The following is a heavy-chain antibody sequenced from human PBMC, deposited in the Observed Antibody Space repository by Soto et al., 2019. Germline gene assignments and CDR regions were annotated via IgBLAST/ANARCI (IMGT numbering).Heavy chain of an antibody. CDR1: GFTFSRSW. CDR3: AREVRQWLDPAQDYYYGMDV. CDR2: IKQDGSEK. Sequence: GSLRLSCAASGFTFSRSWMSWVRQAPGKGLEWVANIKQDGSEKYYVDSVKGRFTISRDNAKKSLYLQMNSLRAEDTAVYYCAREVRQWLDPAQDYYYGMDVWGQGTTVTVSS. V-gene: IGHV3-7*03. D-gene: IGHD6-19*01. J-gene: IGHJ6*02.